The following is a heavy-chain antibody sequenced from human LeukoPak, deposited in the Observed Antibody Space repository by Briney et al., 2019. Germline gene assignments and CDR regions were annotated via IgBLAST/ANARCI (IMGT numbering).Heavy chain of an antibody. CDR3: ARVHFLNYYYYYMDV. V-gene: IGHV4-38-2*01. D-gene: IGHD2/OR15-2a*01. Sequence: PSETLSLTCAVSGYSISSGYYWGWIRQPPGKGLEWIGSIYHSGSTYYNPSLKSRVTISVDTSKNQFSLKLSSVTAADTAVYYCARVHFLNYYYYYMDVWGKGTTVTVSS. CDR1: GYSISSGYY. CDR2: IYHSGST. J-gene: IGHJ6*03.